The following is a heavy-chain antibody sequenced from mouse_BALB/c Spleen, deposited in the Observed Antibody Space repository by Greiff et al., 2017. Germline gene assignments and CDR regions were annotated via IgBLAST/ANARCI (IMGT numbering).Heavy chain of an antibody. CDR3: TRPNDYYGYDY. CDR2: IRLKSNNYAT. J-gene: IGHJ2*01. D-gene: IGHD1-2*01. V-gene: IGHV6-6*02. Sequence: EVKLVESGGGLVQPGGSMKLSCVASGFTFSNYWMNWVRQSPEKGLEWVAEIRLKSNNYATHYAESVKGRFTISRDDSKSSVYLQMNNLRAEDTGIYYCTRPNDYYGYDYWGQGTTLTVSS. CDR1: GFTFSNYW.